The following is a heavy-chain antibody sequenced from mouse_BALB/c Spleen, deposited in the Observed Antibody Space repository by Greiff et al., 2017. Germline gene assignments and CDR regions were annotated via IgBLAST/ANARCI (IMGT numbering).Heavy chain of an antibody. V-gene: IGHV1-63*01. CDR1: GYAFTNYW. D-gene: IGHD1-1*01. J-gene: IGHJ4*01. CDR3: ARNGKGIADY. CDR2: IYPGSGNT. Sequence: QVQLQQSGAELVRPGTSVKISCKASGYAFTNYWLGWVKQRPGHGLEWIGDIYPGSGNTYYNEKFKGKATLTADKSSSTAYMQLSSLSSEDSAVYFCARNGKGIADYWGQGTSVTVSS.